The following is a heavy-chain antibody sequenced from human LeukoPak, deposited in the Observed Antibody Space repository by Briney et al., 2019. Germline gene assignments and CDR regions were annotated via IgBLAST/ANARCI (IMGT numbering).Heavy chain of an antibody. J-gene: IGHJ4*02. CDR3: ARGAGDNYDSSGYYDY. CDR2: TYYRSKWYN. D-gene: IGHD3-22*01. Sequence: SQTLSLTCAISGDSVSNNSAAWNWIRQSPSRGLEWLGRTYYRSKWYNDYAVSVRSRITINPDTSKNQFSLQLNSGTPEDTAVYYCARGAGDNYDSSGYYDYWGQGTLVTVSS. CDR1: GDSVSNNSAA. V-gene: IGHV6-1*01.